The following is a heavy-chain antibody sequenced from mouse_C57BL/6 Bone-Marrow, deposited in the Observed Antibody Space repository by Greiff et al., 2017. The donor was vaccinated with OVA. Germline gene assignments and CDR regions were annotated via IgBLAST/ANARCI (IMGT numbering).Heavy chain of an antibody. CDR2: IDPENGDT. Sequence: VQLQQSGAELVRPGASVKLSCTASGFNIKDDYMHWVKQRPEQGLEWIGWIDPENGDTEYASKFQGKATITAGTSSNPAYLQLSSLTSEDTAVYYCTSLWYPFWGQGTTLTVSS. CDR3: TSLWYPF. CDR1: GFNIKDDY. D-gene: IGHD2-1*01. J-gene: IGHJ2*01. V-gene: IGHV14-4*01.